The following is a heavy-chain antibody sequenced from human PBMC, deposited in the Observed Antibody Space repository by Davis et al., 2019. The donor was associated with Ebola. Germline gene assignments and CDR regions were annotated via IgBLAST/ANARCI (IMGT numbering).Heavy chain of an antibody. CDR3: ASPVDGMDV. CDR1: GFTFSSYA. Sequence: GESLKISCAASGFTFSSYAMSWVRQAPGKGLEWVSAISGSGGSTYYADSVKGRFTISRDNSKNTLYLQMNSLRAEDTAVYYCASPVDGMDVWGQGTTVTVSS. V-gene: IGHV3-23*01. J-gene: IGHJ6*02. CDR2: ISGSGGST.